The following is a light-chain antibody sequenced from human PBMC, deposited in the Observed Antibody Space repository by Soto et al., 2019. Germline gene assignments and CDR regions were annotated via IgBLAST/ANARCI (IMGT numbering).Light chain of an antibody. V-gene: IGLV2-14*01. Sequence: QSVLTQPASVSGSPGQSITISCTGTSSDVGGYNYVSWYQQHPGKAPKLMIYAVTNRPSGVSNRFSGSKSGNTASLTISGLQAEDEADYYCSSYTSSSTLVFGTGTKGTVL. CDR3: SSYTSSSTLV. CDR2: AVT. J-gene: IGLJ1*01. CDR1: SSDVGGYNY.